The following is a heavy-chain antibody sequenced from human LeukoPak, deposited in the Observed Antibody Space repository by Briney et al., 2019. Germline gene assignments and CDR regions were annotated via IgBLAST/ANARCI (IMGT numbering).Heavy chain of an antibody. CDR3: ARGVPDYYDSSGYYRRPYYFDY. Sequence: ASVKVSCKASGYTFTSYGISWVRQAPGQGLEWMGWISAYNGNTNYAQKLQGRVTMTTDTSTSTAYMELSSLRSEDTAVYYCARGVPDYYDSSGYYRRPYYFDYWGQGTLVTVSS. V-gene: IGHV1-18*01. J-gene: IGHJ4*02. CDR1: GYTFTSYG. CDR2: ISAYNGNT. D-gene: IGHD3-22*01.